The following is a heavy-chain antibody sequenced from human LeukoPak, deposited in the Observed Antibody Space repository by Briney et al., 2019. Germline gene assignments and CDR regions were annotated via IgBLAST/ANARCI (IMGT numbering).Heavy chain of an antibody. Sequence: GGSLRLSCSASGFTFSSYWMSWVRQAPGKGLEWVANINEDGSKKYYVDSVKGRLTISRDNAEKSLYLQMDSLRGEDTAVYYCARDGAVSRGIFDYWGQGTLVTVSS. D-gene: IGHD2/OR15-2a*01. CDR3: ARDGAVSRGIFDY. CDR2: INEDGSKK. CDR1: GFTFSSYW. V-gene: IGHV3-7*01. J-gene: IGHJ4*02.